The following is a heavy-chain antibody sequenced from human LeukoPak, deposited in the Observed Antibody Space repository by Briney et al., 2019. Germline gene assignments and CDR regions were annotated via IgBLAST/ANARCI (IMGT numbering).Heavy chain of an antibody. CDR2: IYHSGST. V-gene: IGHV4-39*01. J-gene: IGHJ4*02. CDR1: GGSISSSSYY. D-gene: IGHD4-17*01. Sequence: SETLTLTCTVSGGSISSSSYYWGWIRQPPGKGLEWIGSIYHSGSTYYNPSLKSRVTISVDTSKNQFSLKLSSVTAADTAVYYCASIGEGVDYWGQGTLVTVSS. CDR3: ASIGEGVDY.